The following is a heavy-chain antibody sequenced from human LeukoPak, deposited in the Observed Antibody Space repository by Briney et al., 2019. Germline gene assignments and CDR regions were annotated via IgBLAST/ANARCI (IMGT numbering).Heavy chain of an antibody. CDR1: GFTFSNYE. CDR2: ISSSDRTISGSTI. CDR3: ARDDYDSSTPYYFDY. Sequence: GGSLRLSCAASGFTFSNYEMIWVRQAPGKGLEWVAYISSSDRTISGSTIYYADSVKGRFTISRDNAKNSLFLQMNSLRAEDTAVYYCARDDYDSSTPYYFDYWGQGTLVTVSS. V-gene: IGHV3-48*03. J-gene: IGHJ4*02. D-gene: IGHD3-22*01.